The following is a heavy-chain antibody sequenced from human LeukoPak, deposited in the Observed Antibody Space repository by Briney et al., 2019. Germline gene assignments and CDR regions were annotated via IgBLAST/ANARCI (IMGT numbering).Heavy chain of an antibody. CDR1: GFRFSDFT. D-gene: IGHD3-16*01. CDR2: IGGRGGST. CDR3: GKEGGA. J-gene: IGHJ5*02. V-gene: IGHV3-23*01. Sequence: GGSLRLSCAASGFRFSDFTMTWVRQAPGKGPEWVSAIGGRGGSTYYADSPGGRFTISRDNSKDTLYLQMNSLKVEDTATYYCGKEGGAWGQGTKVTVSS.